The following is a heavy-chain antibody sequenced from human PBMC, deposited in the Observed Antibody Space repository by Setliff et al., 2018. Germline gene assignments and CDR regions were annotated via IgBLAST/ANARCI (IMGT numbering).Heavy chain of an antibody. V-gene: IGHV1-18*01. Sequence: ASVKVSCKTSGYNFITFGISWVRQAPGQGLEWMGWISPYNEKTNYAEKFQGRVTMTTDTSTTTVYMEVASLRSDDTAVYYCIRGPGPSVVVAMPFDRWGQGTLVTVSS. CDR1: GYNFITFG. CDR3: IRGPGPSVVVAMPFDR. J-gene: IGHJ4*02. D-gene: IGHD5-12*01. CDR2: ISPYNEKT.